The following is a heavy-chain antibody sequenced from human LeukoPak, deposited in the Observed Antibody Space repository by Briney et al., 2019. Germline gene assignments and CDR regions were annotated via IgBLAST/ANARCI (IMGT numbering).Heavy chain of an antibody. D-gene: IGHD2-15*01. V-gene: IGHV3-53*01. CDR1: GFTVSSNY. J-gene: IGHJ4*02. CDR2: VYSGGST. CDR3: AGVAPGNYFDY. Sequence: PGGSLRLSCAASGFTVSSNYMSWVRQAPGKGLEWVSVVYSGGSTYSADSVKGRFTISRDNSKSTLYLQMNSLRADDTAVYYCAGVAPGNYFDYWGQRTLVTVSS.